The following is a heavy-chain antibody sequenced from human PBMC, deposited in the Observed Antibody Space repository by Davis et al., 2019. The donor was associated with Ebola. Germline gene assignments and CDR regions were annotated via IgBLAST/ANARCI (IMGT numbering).Heavy chain of an antibody. V-gene: IGHV3-7*03. J-gene: IGHJ4*02. Sequence: GESLKISCAASGFTFDDYAMHWVRQAPGKGLEWVANIKQDGSEKYYVDSVKGRFTISRDNAKNSLYLQMNSLRAEDTAVYYCARDVGYWGQGTLVTVSS. CDR3: ARDVGY. CDR1: GFTFDDYA. CDR2: IKQDGSEK.